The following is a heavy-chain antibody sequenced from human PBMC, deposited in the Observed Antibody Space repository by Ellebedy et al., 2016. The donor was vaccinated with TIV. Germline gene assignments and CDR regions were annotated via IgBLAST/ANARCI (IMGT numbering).Heavy chain of an antibody. CDR1: GYTFINYW. CDR3: ARHVGDGSHFDY. CDR2: ISPADSDT. Sequence: PGGSLRLSCTGSGYTFINYWIGWVRQIPGKCLEWMGIISPADSDTRYSPSFQGQVTISVDKSLNTASRQWSSLKASDSAMYYCARHVGDGSHFDYWGQGTLVTVSS. V-gene: IGHV5-51*01. J-gene: IGHJ4*02. D-gene: IGHD5-24*01.